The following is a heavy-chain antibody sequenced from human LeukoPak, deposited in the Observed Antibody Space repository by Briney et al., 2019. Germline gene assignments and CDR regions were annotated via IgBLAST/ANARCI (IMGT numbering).Heavy chain of an antibody. J-gene: IGHJ4*02. Sequence: PSQTLSLTCTVSSVSITTGSYYWGWIRQPPGKGLEWIGYIYETDNTYYSPSLQSRVTISEDRSKNQFSLKLNSVTAADTAVFYCAREGYVFWGGYYPYGGQGTLFTVSS. V-gene: IGHV4-30-2*01. D-gene: IGHD3-3*01. CDR3: AREGYVFWGGYYPY. CDR2: IYETDNT. CDR1: SVSITTGSYY.